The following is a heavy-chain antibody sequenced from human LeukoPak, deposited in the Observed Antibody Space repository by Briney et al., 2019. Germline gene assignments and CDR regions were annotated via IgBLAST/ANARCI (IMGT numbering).Heavy chain of an antibody. J-gene: IGHJ4*02. V-gene: IGHV3-48*02. CDR2: ISSSNSSI. CDR1: GGSISSTN. CDR3: ARSTYYDILTVDY. D-gene: IGHD3-9*01. Sequence: ETLSLTCAVSGGSISSTNWWTWVRQAPGKGLXXXSYISSSNSSIYYADSVKGRFTISRDNAKNSLYLQMNSLRDEDTAVYYCARSTYYDILTVDYWGQGTLVTVSS.